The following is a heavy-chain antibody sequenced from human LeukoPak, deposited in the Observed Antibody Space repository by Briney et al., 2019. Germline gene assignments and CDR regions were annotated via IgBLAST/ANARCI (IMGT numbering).Heavy chain of an antibody. CDR3: AKDSAGYSSGWYRYGYYFDY. CDR1: GFTFDDYA. Sequence: GRSLRLSCAASGFTFDDYAMHWVRQASGKGLEWVSGISWNSGSIGYADSVKGRFTISRDNAKNSLYLQMNSLRAEDTALYYCAKDSAGYSSGWYRYGYYFDYWGQGTLVTVSS. CDR2: ISWNSGSI. J-gene: IGHJ4*02. V-gene: IGHV3-9*01. D-gene: IGHD6-19*01.